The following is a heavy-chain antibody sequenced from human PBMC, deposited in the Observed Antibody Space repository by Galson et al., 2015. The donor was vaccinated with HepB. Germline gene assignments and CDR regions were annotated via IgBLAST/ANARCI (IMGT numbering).Heavy chain of an antibody. CDR1: GFTFSSYW. V-gene: IGHV3-7*03. CDR2: IKQDGSEK. Sequence: LRLSCAASGFTFSSYWMSWVRQAPGKGLEWVANIKQDGSEKYYVDSVKGRFTISRDNAKNSLYLQMDSLRAEDTAVYYCARDLQLRFLEWLLEAYYFDYWGQGTLVTVSS. CDR3: ARDLQLRFLEWLLEAYYFDY. J-gene: IGHJ4*02. D-gene: IGHD3-3*01.